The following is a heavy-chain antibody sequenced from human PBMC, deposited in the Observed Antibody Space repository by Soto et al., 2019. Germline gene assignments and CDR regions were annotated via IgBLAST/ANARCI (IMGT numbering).Heavy chain of an antibody. Sequence: GGSLRLSCVGSGFTFSSYGMHWVRQAPGKGLECVAVISDTGSSHYYAASVEGRFTISRENSKNTLSLHMDRLRVEDTAVYYCARDRGGDCPDNSCYFGADYWGQGTPVTVSS. CDR2: ISDTGSSH. J-gene: IGHJ4*02. V-gene: IGHV3-30*03. CDR3: ARDRGGDCPDNSCYFGADY. D-gene: IGHD2-2*01. CDR1: GFTFSSYG.